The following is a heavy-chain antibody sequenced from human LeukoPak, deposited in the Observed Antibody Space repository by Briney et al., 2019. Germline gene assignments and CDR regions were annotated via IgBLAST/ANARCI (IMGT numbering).Heavy chain of an antibody. CDR1: GGSISSYY. J-gene: IGHJ4*02. D-gene: IGHD2-21*01. V-gene: IGHV4-59*01. Sequence: SETLSLTCTVSGGSISSYYWSWIRQPPGKGLGWIGYIYYSGSTNYNPSLKSRVTISVDTSKNQFSLKLSSVTAADTAVYYCARGPIMVGIDYWGQGTLVTVSS. CDR3: ARGPIMVGIDY. CDR2: IYYSGST.